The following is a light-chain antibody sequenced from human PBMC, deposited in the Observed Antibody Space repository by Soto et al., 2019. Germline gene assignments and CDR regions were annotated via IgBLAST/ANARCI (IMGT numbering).Light chain of an antibody. Sequence: DIQMIQSPATLSASVGDRITITCRASENIFKYVAWYQQPSGSAPNLLIYAASDLESGVPSRFSGSGSGTEFSLTIDNLQPNDSATYYCQHYNTRSIAFGGGTKVDVK. J-gene: IGKJ4*01. CDR1: ENIFKY. CDR3: QHYNTRSIA. V-gene: IGKV1-5*01. CDR2: AAS.